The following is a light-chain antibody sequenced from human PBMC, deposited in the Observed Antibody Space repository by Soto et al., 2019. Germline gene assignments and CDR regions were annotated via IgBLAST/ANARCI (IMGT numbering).Light chain of an antibody. V-gene: IGKV3-15*01. J-gene: IGKJ3*01. CDR3: QQSYSTPPFT. CDR1: QSVSSN. CDR2: GAS. Sequence: EIVMTQSPATLSVSPGERATLSCRASQSVSSNLAWYQQKPGQAPRLLIYGASTRATGIPARFSGSGSGTDFTLTISSLQPEDFATYYCQQSYSTPPFTFGPGTKVDIK.